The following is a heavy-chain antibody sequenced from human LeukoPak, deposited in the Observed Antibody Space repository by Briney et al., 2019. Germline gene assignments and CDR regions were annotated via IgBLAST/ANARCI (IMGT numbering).Heavy chain of an antibody. Sequence: SETLSLTCTVSGGSISSYYWSWIRQPPGKGLEWIGYIYYSGSTNYNPSLKSRVTISVDTSKNQFSLKLSSVTAADTAVYYCASDGVGYDFWSGYYLNWFDPWGQGTLVTVSS. CDR3: ASDGVGYDFWSGYYLNWFDP. CDR2: IYYSGST. V-gene: IGHV4-59*08. CDR1: GGSISSYY. J-gene: IGHJ5*02. D-gene: IGHD3-3*01.